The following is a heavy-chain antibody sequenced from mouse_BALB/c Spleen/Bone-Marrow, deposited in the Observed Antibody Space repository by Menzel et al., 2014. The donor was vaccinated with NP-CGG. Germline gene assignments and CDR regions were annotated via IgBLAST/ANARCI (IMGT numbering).Heavy chain of an antibody. J-gene: IGHJ3*01. V-gene: IGHV5-2*01. Sequence: EVKVVESGGGLVQPGESLKLSCESNEYEFPSHDMSWVRKTPEKRLELVAAINSDGGSTYYPDTMERRFIISRDNSKKTLYLQMSSLRSEDTAFYYCASHGDYYGSSLFAYWGQGTLVTVSA. CDR1: EYEFPSHD. CDR2: INSDGGST. CDR3: ASHGDYYGSSLFAY. D-gene: IGHD1-1*01.